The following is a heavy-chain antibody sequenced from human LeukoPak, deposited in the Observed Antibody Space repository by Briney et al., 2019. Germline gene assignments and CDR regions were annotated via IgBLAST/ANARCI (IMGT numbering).Heavy chain of an antibody. CDR2: VSHSGNT. Sequence: SETLCLTCTVSGGSVSTYYWSWIRQPPGKELEWIGYVSHSGNTNCNPSHKSRLTMSLDTSKDHFSLRLSSVNAADTAVYYCARAGSGWSFDYWGEGSLASVSS. V-gene: IGHV4-59*02. CDR1: GGSVSTYY. CDR3: ARAGSGWSFDY. J-gene: IGHJ4*02. D-gene: IGHD6-19*01.